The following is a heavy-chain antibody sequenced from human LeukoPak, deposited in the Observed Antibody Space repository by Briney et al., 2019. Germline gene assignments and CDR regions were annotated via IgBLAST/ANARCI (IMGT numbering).Heavy chain of an antibody. CDR3: AKAGAALGRLDSLTSNWFDP. CDR1: GFTFSSYA. D-gene: IGHD6-6*01. CDR2: ISGSGGST. V-gene: IGHV3-23*01. Sequence: PGGSLRLSCAASGFTFSSYAMSWVRQAPGKGLEWVSAISGSGGSTYYADSVKGRFTISRDNSKNTLYLQMNSLRAEGTAVYYCAKAGAALGRLDSLTSNWFDPWGQGTLVTVSS. J-gene: IGHJ5*02.